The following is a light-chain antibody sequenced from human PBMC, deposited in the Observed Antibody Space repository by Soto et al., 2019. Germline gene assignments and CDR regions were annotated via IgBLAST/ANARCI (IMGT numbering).Light chain of an antibody. J-gene: IGKJ4*01. Sequence: IQLTQSPSSLSASVGDRVTITCRASQGFSSYLAWYQQKPGKAPKLLIYAASTLQSGVPSRFSGSGSGTDFTLTISSLQPEDFATYYCQQLNSFPLTFSGGTKVEIK. V-gene: IGKV1-9*01. CDR1: QGFSSY. CDR2: AAS. CDR3: QQLNSFPLT.